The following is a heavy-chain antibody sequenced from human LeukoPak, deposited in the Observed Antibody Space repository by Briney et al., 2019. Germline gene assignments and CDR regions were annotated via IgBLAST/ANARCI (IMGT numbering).Heavy chain of an antibody. Sequence: SETLSLTCAVYGGSFSGYYWSWIRQPPGKGLEWIGEINHSGSTNYNPSLKSRVTISVDTSKNQFSLKLSSVTAEDTAVYYCARTGLRDPTFFDYWGQGILVTVSS. CDR2: INHSGST. V-gene: IGHV4-34*01. CDR1: GGSFSGYY. CDR3: ARTGLRDPTFFDY. J-gene: IGHJ4*02. D-gene: IGHD2/OR15-2a*01.